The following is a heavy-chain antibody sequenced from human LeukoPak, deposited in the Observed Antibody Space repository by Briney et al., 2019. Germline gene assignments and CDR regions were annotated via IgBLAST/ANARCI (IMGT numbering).Heavy chain of an antibody. D-gene: IGHD5-24*01. J-gene: IGHJ3*02. CDR1: GYTFTGYY. Sequence: GASVKVSCKASGYTFTGYYMHWVRQAPGQGLEWMGWINPNSGGTNYAQKFQGRVTMTRDTSISTAYMELSRLRSDDTAVYYCARDEGRNYNDAFDIWGQGTMVTVSS. CDR3: ARDEGRNYNDAFDI. CDR2: INPNSGGT. V-gene: IGHV1-2*02.